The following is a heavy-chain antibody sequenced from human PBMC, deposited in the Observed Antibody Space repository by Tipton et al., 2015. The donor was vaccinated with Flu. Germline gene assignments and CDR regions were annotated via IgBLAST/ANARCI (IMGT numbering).Heavy chain of an antibody. CDR2: IRHSGTT. J-gene: IGHJ5*02. D-gene: IGHD2-15*01. CDR3: ARARHCSGGSCYYENWFDP. CDR1: GGSISSYY. V-gene: IGHV4-59*01. Sequence: TLSLTCTVSGGSISSYYWSWIRQPPGKGLEWIAYIRHSGTTNYSPSLRSRVTISVDTSKNQFSLKLDSVTAADTAIYYCARARHCSGGSCYYENWFDPWGQGTLVTVSS.